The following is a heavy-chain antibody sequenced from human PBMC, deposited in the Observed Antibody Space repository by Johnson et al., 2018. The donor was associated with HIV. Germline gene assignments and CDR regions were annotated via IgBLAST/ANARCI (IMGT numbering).Heavy chain of an antibody. CDR2: ISGSGTNI. CDR3: ARAYADISGYYPHAFHV. J-gene: IGHJ3*01. V-gene: IGHV3-48*01. Sequence: MLLVESGGDLVKPGGSLRLSCAASGFTFSNAWMNWVRQAPGKGLEWVSYISGSGTNIYYADSVKGRFTISRDNSKNTLYLQMNRLSAEDTAVYFCARAYADISGYYPHAFHVWGQGTVVIVSS. CDR1: GFTFSNAW. D-gene: IGHD3-22*01.